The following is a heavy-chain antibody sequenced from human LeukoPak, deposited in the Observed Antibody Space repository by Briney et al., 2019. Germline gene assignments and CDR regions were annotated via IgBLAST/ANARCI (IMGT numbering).Heavy chain of an antibody. CDR1: GFTFSSYA. CDR3: ATALARVGATGDY. J-gene: IGHJ4*02. CDR2: ISGSGGST. D-gene: IGHD1-26*01. Sequence: GGSLRLSCAASGFTFSSYAMSWVRQAPGKGLEWVSAISGSGGSTYYADSVKGRFTISRDNSKNTLYLQMNSLRAEGTAVYYCATALARVGATGDYWGQGTLVTVSS. V-gene: IGHV3-23*01.